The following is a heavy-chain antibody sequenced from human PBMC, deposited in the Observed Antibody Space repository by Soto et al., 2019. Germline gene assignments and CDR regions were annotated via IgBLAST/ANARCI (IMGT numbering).Heavy chain of an antibody. Sequence: QVQLVQSGAEVKKPGASVKVSCKASGDSFTDYDIHWVRQAPGQGLEWLGRINPKSGGTSTAQKFQGWVTMTTDTSISTASMELTRLTSDDTAIYYCARGDSTDCSNGVCSFFYNHDMDVWGQGTTVTVSS. CDR3: ARGDSTDCSNGVCSFFYNHDMDV. D-gene: IGHD2-8*01. J-gene: IGHJ6*02. CDR2: INPKSGGT. CDR1: GDSFTDYD. V-gene: IGHV1-2*04.